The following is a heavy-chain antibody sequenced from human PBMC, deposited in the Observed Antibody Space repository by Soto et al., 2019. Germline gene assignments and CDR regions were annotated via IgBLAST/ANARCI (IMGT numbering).Heavy chain of an antibody. Sequence: SETLSLTCTVSGGSVSSGSYYWSWIRQPPGKGLEWIGYIYYSGSTNYNPSLKSRVTISVDTSKNQFSLKLSSVTAADTAVYYCAGSRVGTMVRGVINPLYGMDVWGQGTTVTVSS. CDR3: AGSRVGTMVRGVINPLYGMDV. V-gene: IGHV4-61*01. CDR2: IYYSGST. CDR1: GGSVSSGSYY. D-gene: IGHD3-10*01. J-gene: IGHJ6*02.